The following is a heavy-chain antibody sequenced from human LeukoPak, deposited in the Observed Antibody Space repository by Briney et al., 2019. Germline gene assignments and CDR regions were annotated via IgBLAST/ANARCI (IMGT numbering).Heavy chain of an antibody. D-gene: IGHD3-3*01. CDR3: ARSYYDFWSGFSSDRGGWTFDY. V-gene: IGHV3-21*01. CDR1: GFTFSSYS. Sequence: GGSLRLSCAASGFTFSSYSMNWVRQAPGKGLEWVSSISSSSSYIYYADSVKGRFTISRDNAKNSLYLQMNSLRAEDTAVYYSARSYYDFWSGFSSDRGGWTFDYWGQGTLVTVSS. J-gene: IGHJ4*02. CDR2: ISSSSSYI.